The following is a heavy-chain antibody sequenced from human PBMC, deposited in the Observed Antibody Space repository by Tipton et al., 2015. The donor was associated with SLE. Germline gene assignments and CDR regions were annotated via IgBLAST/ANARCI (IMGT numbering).Heavy chain of an antibody. CDR1: GFTFSSYA. J-gene: IGHJ4*02. CDR3: ARVPPGYYDYGYFDY. Sequence: SLRLSCAASGFTFSSYAMHWVRQAPGKGLEWVAVIWYDGNKEHYADSVKGRFSISRDNSKNTVDLQMNSLRGEDTAVYYCARVPPGYYDYGYFDYWGQGTLVTVSS. D-gene: IGHD3-16*01. CDR2: IWYDGNKE. V-gene: IGHV3-33*08.